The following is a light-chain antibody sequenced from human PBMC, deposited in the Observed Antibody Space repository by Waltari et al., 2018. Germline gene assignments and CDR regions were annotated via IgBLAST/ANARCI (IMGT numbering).Light chain of an antibody. V-gene: IGKV3-20*01. CDR2: GAS. CDR3: QQYSSSPAIT. CDR1: QSVTGNF. Sequence: EIVLTQSPGTLSLSPGDTATLSCRASQSVTGNFLAWYQQKPGQTPRLLIFGASNRATSIPDRFRGSGSGPDFTLTISRLEPEDFALYFCQQYSSSPAITFAQGTRLEIK. J-gene: IGKJ5*01.